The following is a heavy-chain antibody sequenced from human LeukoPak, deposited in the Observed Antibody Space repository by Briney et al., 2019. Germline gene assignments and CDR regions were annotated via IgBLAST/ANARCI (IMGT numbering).Heavy chain of an antibody. V-gene: IGHV4-39*07. D-gene: IGHD3-22*01. CDR3: ARLWTGYSDSSGYYYLDY. CDR1: GGSISSSSYY. J-gene: IGHJ4*02. Sequence: SETLSLTCTVSGGSISSSSYYWGWLRQPPGKGLEWIGSIYYSGSTYYNPSLKSRVTISVDNSKNQFSLKLSSVTAADTAVYYCARLWTGYSDSSGYYYLDYWGQGTLVTVSS. CDR2: IYYSGST.